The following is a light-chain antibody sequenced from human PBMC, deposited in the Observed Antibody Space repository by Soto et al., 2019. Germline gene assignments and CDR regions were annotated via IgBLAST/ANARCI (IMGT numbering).Light chain of an antibody. CDR3: LQYSSHSWT. J-gene: IGKJ1*01. CDR2: KAS. CDR1: QTISSW. V-gene: IGKV1-5*03. Sequence: DIQMTQSPSTLSGSVGDRVTITCRASQTISSWLAWYQQKPGKAPKLLIYKASTLKSGVPSRFSGSGSGTEFTLTISSLQPDDFATYYCLQYSSHSWTLGQGTKVDIK.